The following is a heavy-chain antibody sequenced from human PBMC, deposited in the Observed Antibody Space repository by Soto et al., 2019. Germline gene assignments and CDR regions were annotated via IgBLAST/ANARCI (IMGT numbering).Heavy chain of an antibody. CDR1: NYLFGAFG. Sequence: QVQLVQSGAEVKNPGASVKVSCQASNYLFGAFGISWVRQAPGQGLEWMGWITPYNGNTHYAEKFQDRVTMTADKSTTTAYMEVRRLTSDDTAVYFCARHSARRNDFDVWGQGTVVTVSS. V-gene: IGHV1-18*01. J-gene: IGHJ3*01. CDR2: ITPYNGNT. CDR3: ARHSARRNDFDV.